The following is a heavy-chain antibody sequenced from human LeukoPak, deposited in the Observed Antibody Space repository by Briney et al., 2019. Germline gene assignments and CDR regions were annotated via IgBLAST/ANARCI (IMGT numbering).Heavy chain of an antibody. J-gene: IGHJ4*02. D-gene: IGHD1-26*01. Sequence: GGSLRLSCAASEFTVSSNYMAWVRQAPGKGLEWVSVIYSGTNTYYADSVKGRFTISRDNSKNTLYLQMNSLRAEDTAVYYCARHLGGNFDYWGQGTLVTVSS. V-gene: IGHV3-53*01. CDR1: EFTVSSNY. CDR3: ARHLGGNFDY. CDR2: IYSGTNT.